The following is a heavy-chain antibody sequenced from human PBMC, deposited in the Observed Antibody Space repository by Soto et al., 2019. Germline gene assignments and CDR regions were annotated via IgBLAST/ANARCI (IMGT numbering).Heavy chain of an antibody. CDR2: ISAYNGNT. CDR3: ARLLQGSFDY. D-gene: IGHD4-4*01. J-gene: IGHJ4*02. V-gene: IGHV1-18*01. Sequence: ASVKVSCKASGYTFTSYGISWVRQAPGQGLEWMGWISAYNGNTNYAQKLQGRVTMTTDTSTSTAYMELRSLKASDTAMYYCARLLQGSFDYWGQGTLVTVSS. CDR1: GYTFTSYG.